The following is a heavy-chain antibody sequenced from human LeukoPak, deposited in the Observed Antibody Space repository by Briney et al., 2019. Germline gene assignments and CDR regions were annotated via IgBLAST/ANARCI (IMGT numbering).Heavy chain of an antibody. Sequence: GGSLGLSCAASGFTFSGYWMSWVRQAPGKGLEWVANVNQDGTEKYYVDSVKGRFTISRDNAKNSLYLQMNSLRAEDTAVYYCAREFKSWGLYGMDVWGQGTTVTVSS. CDR1: GFTFSGYW. CDR3: AREFKSWGLYGMDV. V-gene: IGHV3-7*01. CDR2: VNQDGTEK. D-gene: IGHD1-26*01. J-gene: IGHJ6*02.